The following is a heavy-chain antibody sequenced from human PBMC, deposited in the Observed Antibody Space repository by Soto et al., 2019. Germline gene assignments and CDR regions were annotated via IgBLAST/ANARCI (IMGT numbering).Heavy chain of an antibody. D-gene: IGHD1-20*01. CDR1: GGSISSYY. V-gene: IGHV4-59*01. CDR3: ALGITGTTFGY. Sequence: SATLSLTCRVSGGSISSYYWSWIRQPPGKGLEWIGYIYYSGSTNYNPSLKSRVTISVDTSKNQFSLKLSSVTAADTAVYYCALGITGTTFGYWGQGTLVTVSS. J-gene: IGHJ4*02. CDR2: IYYSGST.